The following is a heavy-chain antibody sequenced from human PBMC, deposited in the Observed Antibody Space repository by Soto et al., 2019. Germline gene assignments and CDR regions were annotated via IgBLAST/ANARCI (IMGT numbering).Heavy chain of an antibody. CDR1: GFTFDDYA. Sequence: EVQLVESGGGLVQPGRSLRLSCAASGFTFDDYAMHWVRQAPGKGLEWVSGISWNSGSIGYADSVKGRFTISRDNAKNSLSLHMNILRAEDTALYYCAKGATGPDLYYYYYYMDVCVKGTTVTVSS. V-gene: IGHV3-9*01. CDR2: ISWNSGSI. J-gene: IGHJ6*03. CDR3: AKGATGPDLYYYYYYMDV.